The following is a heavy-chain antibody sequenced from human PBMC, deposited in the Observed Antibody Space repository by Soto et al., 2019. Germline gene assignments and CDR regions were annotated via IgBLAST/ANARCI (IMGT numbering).Heavy chain of an antibody. CDR1: GFTFSSYT. CDR2: ISYDGSNT. CDR3: ARDDVVATIGESLDY. V-gene: IGHV3-30-3*01. D-gene: IGHD5-12*01. Sequence: PGGSLRLSCAASGFTFSSYTMHWVRQAPGKGLEWVAVISYDGSNTYYADSVKGRFTISRDNSKNTLYLQMSSLRAEDTAVYYCARDDVVATIGESLDYWGQGTQVTVS. J-gene: IGHJ4*02.